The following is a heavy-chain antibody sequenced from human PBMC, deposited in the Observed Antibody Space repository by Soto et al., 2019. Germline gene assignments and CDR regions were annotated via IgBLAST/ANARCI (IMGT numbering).Heavy chain of an antibody. V-gene: IGHV3-23*01. Sequence: GGSLRLSCTGSGFIFSNHAMTWVRQAPGKGLEFVSGISHSGGTTYYADSVKGRFTISGDNSKNTLFLQMNSLRAEDTAVYYCTNPGAPVVMENFYYYFYYMDVWGKGTTVTVSS. CDR3: TNPGAPVVMENFYYYFYYMDV. CDR2: ISHSGGTT. CDR1: GFIFSNHA. J-gene: IGHJ6*03. D-gene: IGHD3-22*01.